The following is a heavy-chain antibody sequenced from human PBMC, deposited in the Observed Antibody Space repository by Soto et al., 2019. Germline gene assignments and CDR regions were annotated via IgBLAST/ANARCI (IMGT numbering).Heavy chain of an antibody. CDR3: AKGSPGYCRSTSCYALGYYYGMDV. Sequence: QVQLVESGGGVVQPGRSLRLSCAASGFTFSSYGMHWVRQAPGKGLEWVAVISYDGSNKYYADSVKGRFTISRDNSKNTLYLQMNSLRAEDTAVYYCAKGSPGYCRSTSCYALGYYYGMDVWGQGTTVTVSS. D-gene: IGHD2-2*03. CDR2: ISYDGSNK. CDR1: GFTFSSYG. J-gene: IGHJ6*02. V-gene: IGHV3-30*18.